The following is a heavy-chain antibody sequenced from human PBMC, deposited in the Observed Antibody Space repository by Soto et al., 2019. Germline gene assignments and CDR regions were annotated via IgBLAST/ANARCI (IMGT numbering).Heavy chain of an antibody. V-gene: IGHV4-4*07. CDR3: ARDPSDDFWSGYPSEFDY. Sequence: LSLTCTVSGGSISSYYWSWIRQPAGKGLEWIGRIYTSGSTNYNPSLKSRVTMSVDTSKNQFSLKLSSVTAADTAVYYCARDPSDDFWSGYPSEFDYWGQGTLVTVSS. J-gene: IGHJ4*02. CDR1: GGSISSYY. CDR2: IYTSGST. D-gene: IGHD3-3*01.